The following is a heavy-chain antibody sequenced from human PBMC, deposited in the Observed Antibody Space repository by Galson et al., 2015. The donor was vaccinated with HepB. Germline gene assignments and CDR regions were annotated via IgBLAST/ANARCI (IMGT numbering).Heavy chain of an antibody. Sequence: SLRLSCAASGFTFSDYYMSWIRQAPGKGLEWVSYISSSGTYTNYADSVKGRFTMSRDNAKNSVYLQMNSLRAEDTAVYYCARDFYYGLGRDVSVAFDYWGQGALVTVSS. CDR1: GFTFSDYY. J-gene: IGHJ4*02. CDR3: ARDFYYGLGRDVSVAFDY. CDR2: ISSSGTYT. V-gene: IGHV3-11*06. D-gene: IGHD3-10*01.